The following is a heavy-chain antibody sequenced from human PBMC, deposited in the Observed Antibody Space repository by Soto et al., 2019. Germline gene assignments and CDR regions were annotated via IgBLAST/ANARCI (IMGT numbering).Heavy chain of an antibody. D-gene: IGHD2-2*01. CDR3: ARAQIVVVPAAIYMDV. CDR2: ISSSSSYI. J-gene: IGHJ6*03. V-gene: IGHV3-21*01. CDR1: GFTFSSYS. Sequence: GGSLRLSCAASGFTFSSYSMNWVRQAPGKGLEWVSSISSSSSYIYYADSVKGRFTISRDNAKNSLYLQMNSLRAEDTAVYYCARAQIVVVPAAIYMDVWGKGTTVTVSS.